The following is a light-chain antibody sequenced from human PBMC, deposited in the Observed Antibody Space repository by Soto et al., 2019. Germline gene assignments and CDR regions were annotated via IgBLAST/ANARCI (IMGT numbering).Light chain of an antibody. Sequence: LGLTQSPDTLSLSPGERATLSCRASQSVDSDYLAWYQQRPGQAPRLLIYGASSRLTGVPDRFSGSGSGTDFTLTISRLAPDDFAVYYCHHSTAFGPGTKVEIK. V-gene: IGKV3-20*01. CDR1: QSVDSDY. CDR2: GAS. CDR3: HHSTA. J-gene: IGKJ3*01.